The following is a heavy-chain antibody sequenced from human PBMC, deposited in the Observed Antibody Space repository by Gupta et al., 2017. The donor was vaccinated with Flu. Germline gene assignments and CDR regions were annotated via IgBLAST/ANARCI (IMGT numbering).Heavy chain of an antibody. CDR2: ISPSGVGL. CDR1: GFALNHYY. Sequence: QVQLVQSGAEVKMPGASVKISCKTSGFALNHYYMHWVRQAPGQGLEWMGIISPSGVGLDYGQRFQGRVTMTGDRSTNTIYMELSSLRFDDAAVYYCVRAAPEQHFDSWGQGTLVTVSS. CDR3: VRAAPEQHFDS. V-gene: IGHV1-46*02. J-gene: IGHJ4*02. D-gene: IGHD6-13*01.